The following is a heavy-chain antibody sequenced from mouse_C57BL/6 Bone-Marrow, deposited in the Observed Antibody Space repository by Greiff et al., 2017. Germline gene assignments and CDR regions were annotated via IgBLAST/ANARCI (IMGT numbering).Heavy chain of an antibody. V-gene: IGHV1-50*01. Sequence: QVQLQQSGAELVKPGASVKLSCKASGYTFTSYWMQWIKQRPGQGLEWIGEIDPSDSYTNYNQKFKGKATLTVDTSSSTAYMQLSSLTSEDSAVYYCARRGYGSSYSYFDYWGQGTTLTVSS. CDR3: ARRGYGSSYSYFDY. CDR2: IDPSDSYT. J-gene: IGHJ2*01. D-gene: IGHD1-1*01. CDR1: GYTFTSYW.